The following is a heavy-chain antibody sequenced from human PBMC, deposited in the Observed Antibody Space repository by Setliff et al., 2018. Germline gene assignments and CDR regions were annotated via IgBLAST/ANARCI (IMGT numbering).Heavy chain of an antibody. D-gene: IGHD3-22*01. CDR1: GFTFSSYA. V-gene: IGHV3-23*01. CDR3: TKDSSGRDAFDI. Sequence: GGSLRLSCAASGFTFSSYAMTWVRQAPGKGLEWVSGISGGGSRTYYADSVKGRVTISRDNSKDTLYLQMNIVRAEDTAVYYCTKDSSGRDAFDIWGQGTMVTVSS. J-gene: IGHJ3*02. CDR2: ISGGGSRT.